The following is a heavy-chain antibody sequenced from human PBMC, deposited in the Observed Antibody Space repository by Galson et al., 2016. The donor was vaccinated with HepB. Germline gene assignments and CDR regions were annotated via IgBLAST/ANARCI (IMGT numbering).Heavy chain of an antibody. CDR1: GYTFPDYW. V-gene: IGHV5-51*01. Sequence: QSGAEAKKPGESLKISCKGSGYTFPDYWIGWVRQMPGKGLEWMVMIYPGDSDIRYSPSFEGQVTISAYKSISTAYLQLRSQQAADTAMYYCARLRCDYHFWNGAPYYFDYWGQGTLVTVSS. CDR3: ARLRCDYHFWNGAPYYFDY. J-gene: IGHJ4*02. D-gene: IGHD3-3*01. CDR2: IYPGDSDI.